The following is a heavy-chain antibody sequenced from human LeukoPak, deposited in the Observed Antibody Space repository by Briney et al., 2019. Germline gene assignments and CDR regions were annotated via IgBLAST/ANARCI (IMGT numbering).Heavy chain of an antibody. Sequence: PSETLSLTCTVSGGSINSYYWSWIRQPPGKGLEWIAYIYYSGSTNYNPSLKSRVTISVDTSKNQFSLKLSSVTAADTAVYYCASSRGSGSKTASGFRRVYFDDWGQGTLVTVSS. J-gene: IGHJ4*02. V-gene: IGHV4-59*08. D-gene: IGHD3-10*01. CDR2: IYYSGST. CDR1: GGSINSYY. CDR3: ASSRGSGSKTASGFRRVYFDD.